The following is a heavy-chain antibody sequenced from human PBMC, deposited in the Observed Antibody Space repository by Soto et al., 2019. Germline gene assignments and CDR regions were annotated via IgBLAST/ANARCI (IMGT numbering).Heavy chain of an antibody. CDR3: ARQGVIAARGVFDY. CDR2: IYYSGST. D-gene: IGHD6-6*01. V-gene: IGHV4-31*03. Sequence: SETLSLTCTVSGGSISSGGYYWSWIRQHPGKGLEWIGYIYYSGSTYYNPSLKSRVTISVDTSKNQFSLTLSSVTAADTAVYYCARQGVIAARGVFDYWGQGTLVTVYS. J-gene: IGHJ4*02. CDR1: GGSISSGGYY.